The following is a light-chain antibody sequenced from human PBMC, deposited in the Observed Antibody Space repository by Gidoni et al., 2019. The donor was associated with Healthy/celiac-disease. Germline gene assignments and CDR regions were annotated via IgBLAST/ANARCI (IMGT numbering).Light chain of an antibody. J-gene: IGKJ4*01. CDR3: HQYYTIPLT. CDR2: WAS. V-gene: IGKV4-1*01. Sequence: DIVMTQSPDSLAVSLGERATINCKSSQSVLYSPDNKNYLAWYQQKPGQPPKLLFYWASTRESGVPARFSGSGSGADFTLTISSLQAEDVAIYYCHQYYTIPLTFGGGTKVEIK. CDR1: QSVLYSPDNKNY.